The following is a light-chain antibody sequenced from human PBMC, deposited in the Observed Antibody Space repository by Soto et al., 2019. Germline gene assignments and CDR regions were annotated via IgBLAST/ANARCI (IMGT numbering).Light chain of an antibody. V-gene: IGKV1-5*01. CDR3: QQSFITPHT. J-gene: IGKJ2*01. CDR2: DAS. CDR1: QNIGNY. Sequence: DIQMTQSPSTLSASVGDRVTITCRASQNIGNYLAWYQQKPGKAPKLLIYDASNLEGGVPSRFSASGSGTEFTLTITSLHPDDLATYYCQQSFITPHTFGQGTRVEIK.